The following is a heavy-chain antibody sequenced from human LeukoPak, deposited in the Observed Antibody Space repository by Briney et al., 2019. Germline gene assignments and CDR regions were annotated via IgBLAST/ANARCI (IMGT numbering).Heavy chain of an antibody. V-gene: IGHV3-23*01. CDR2: ISGSGGST. CDR3: AKTREGPYYLTTVSPFDY. Sequence: PGGSLRLSCAASGFTFSSYAMSWVRQAPGKGLEWVSAISGSGGSTYYADSVKGRFTISRDSSKNTLYLQMNSLRAEDTAVYYCAKTREGPYYLTTVSPFDYWGQGTLVTVSS. CDR1: GFTFSSYA. J-gene: IGHJ4*02. D-gene: IGHD4-17*01.